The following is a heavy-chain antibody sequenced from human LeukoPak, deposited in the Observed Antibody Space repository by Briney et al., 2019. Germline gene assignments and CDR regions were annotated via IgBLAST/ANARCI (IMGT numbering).Heavy chain of an antibody. CDR3: ARDRLFGVVTSFDY. Sequence: ASVKVSCKASGGTFSSYAISWVRQAPGQGLEWMGGIIPIFGTANYAQKSQGRVTITADESTSTAYMELSSLRSEDTAVYYCARDRLFGVVTSFDYWGQGTLVTVSS. CDR2: IIPIFGTA. CDR1: GGTFSSYA. J-gene: IGHJ4*02. V-gene: IGHV1-69*13. D-gene: IGHD3-3*01.